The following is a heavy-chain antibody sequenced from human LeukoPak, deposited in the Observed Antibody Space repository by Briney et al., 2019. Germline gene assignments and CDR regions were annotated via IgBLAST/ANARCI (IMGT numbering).Heavy chain of an antibody. Sequence: PGGSLRLSCAASGFTVSSNYMSWVRQAPGKGLEWVSVIYSGGSTYYADSVKGRFTISRDNSKNTLYLQMNSLRAEDTAVYYCARDYQEQQLVPSYSMDVWGQGTTVTVSS. CDR2: IYSGGST. D-gene: IGHD6-13*01. V-gene: IGHV3-66*02. CDR1: GFTVSSNY. J-gene: IGHJ6*02. CDR3: ARDYQEQQLVPSYSMDV.